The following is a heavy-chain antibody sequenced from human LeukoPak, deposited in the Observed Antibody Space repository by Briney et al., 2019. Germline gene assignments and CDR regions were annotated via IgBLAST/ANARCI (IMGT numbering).Heavy chain of an antibody. CDR3: ARDEGDGGDTAMLGANNWFDP. D-gene: IGHD5-18*01. CDR1: GYTFTSYY. V-gene: IGHV1-46*01. J-gene: IGHJ5*02. Sequence: ASVKVSCKASGYTFTSYYMHWVRQAPGQGLEWMGIINPSGFSTTYAQKFQGRVTMTRDTSTSTVYMELSSLRSEDTAVYYCARDEGDGGDTAMLGANNWFDPWGQGTLVTVSS. CDR2: INPSGFST.